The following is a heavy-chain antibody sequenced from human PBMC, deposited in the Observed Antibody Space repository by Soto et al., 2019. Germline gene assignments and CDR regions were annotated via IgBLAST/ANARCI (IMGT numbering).Heavy chain of an antibody. Sequence: SVKVSVKASCYTFRSYGISWVRQAPGQGLEWMGWISAYNGNTNYAQKLQGRVTMTTDTSTSTAYMELRSLRSDDTAVYYCARDLKVVVPAAIYGMDVWGQGTTVTVS. J-gene: IGHJ6*02. V-gene: IGHV1-18*04. CDR1: CYTFRSYG. D-gene: IGHD2-2*01. CDR2: ISAYNGNT. CDR3: ARDLKVVVPAAIYGMDV.